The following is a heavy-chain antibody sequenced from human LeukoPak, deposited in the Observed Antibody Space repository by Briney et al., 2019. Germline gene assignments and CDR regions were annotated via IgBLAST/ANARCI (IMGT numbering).Heavy chain of an antibody. CDR2: INTDAGNP. D-gene: IGHD6-19*01. CDR3: ARSADIAVAVMYYGMDV. CDR1: GYTFTSYA. J-gene: IGHJ6*02. Sequence: ASVMVSCKASGYTFTSYAMNWVRQAPGQGLEWMGWINTDAGNPTYAQGFTGRFVFSLDTSVSTAYLQISSLKAEDTAVYYCARSADIAVAVMYYGMDVWGQGTTVTVSS. V-gene: IGHV7-4-1*02.